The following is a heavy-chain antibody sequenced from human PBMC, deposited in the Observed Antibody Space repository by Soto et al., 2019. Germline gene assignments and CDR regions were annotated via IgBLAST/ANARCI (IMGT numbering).Heavy chain of an antibody. V-gene: IGHV3-48*03. CDR3: ARDHKGGYYYYGMDV. CDR1: GFTFSSYE. Sequence: PGGSLRLSCAASGFTFSSYEMNWVRQAPGKGLEWVPYISSSGSTIYYADSVKGRFTISRDNAKNSLYLQMNSLRAEDTAVYYCARDHKGGYYYYGMDVWGQGTTVTVSS. J-gene: IGHJ6*02. CDR2: ISSSGSTI.